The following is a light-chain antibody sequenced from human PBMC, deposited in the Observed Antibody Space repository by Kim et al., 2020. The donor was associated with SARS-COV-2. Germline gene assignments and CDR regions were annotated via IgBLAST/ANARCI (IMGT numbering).Light chain of an antibody. Sequence: ELTQPPSASGAPGQRVTISCSGSRSNIGSNTMNWYQQFPGTAPKLLIYRNNQRPSGVPDRFSGSKFGTSASLAISGLQSEDEADYYCATWDDSLNGGVVFGGGTQLTV. J-gene: IGLJ2*01. CDR2: RNN. V-gene: IGLV1-44*01. CDR3: ATWDDSLNGGVV. CDR1: RSNIGSNT.